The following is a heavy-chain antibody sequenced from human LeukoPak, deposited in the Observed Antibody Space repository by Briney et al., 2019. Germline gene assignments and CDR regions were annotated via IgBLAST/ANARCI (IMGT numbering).Heavy chain of an antibody. CDR2: IKQDVGDK. Sequence: QPGGSLRLSCAASGFTFSTYWMSWVRQAPGKGLEWVANIKQDVGDKYYVDSVKGRFTISRDNAKNSLYLQMNSLRAEDTAVYYCAELGITMIGGVWGKGTTVTVSS. CDR1: GFTFSTYW. D-gene: IGHD3-10*02. CDR3: AELGITMIGGV. J-gene: IGHJ6*04. V-gene: IGHV3-7*01.